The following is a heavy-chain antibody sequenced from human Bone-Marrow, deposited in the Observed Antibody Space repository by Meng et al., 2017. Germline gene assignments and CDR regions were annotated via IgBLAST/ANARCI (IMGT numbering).Heavy chain of an antibody. CDR3: ARGNPLWFGELSHWFDP. Sequence: GGSLRLSCAASGFTFSSYGMHWVRQAPGKGLEWVAVIWYDGSNKYYADSVKGRFTISRDNSKNTLYLQMNSLRAEDTAVYYCARGNPLWFGELSHWFDPWAREPWSPSPQ. D-gene: IGHD3-10*01. CDR1: GFTFSSYG. CDR2: IWYDGSNK. J-gene: IGHJ5*02. V-gene: IGHV3-33*01.